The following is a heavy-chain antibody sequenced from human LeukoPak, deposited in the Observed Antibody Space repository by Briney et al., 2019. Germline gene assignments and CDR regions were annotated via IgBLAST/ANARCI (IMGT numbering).Heavy chain of an antibody. V-gene: IGHV3-23*01. CDR2: ISGSGGST. J-gene: IGHJ4*02. Sequence: PSETLSLTCTVSGGSISSSSYYWGWIRQPPGKGLEWVSAISGSGGSTYYADSVKGRFTISRDNSKNTLYLQMNSLRAEDTAVYYCAKVQDMIVVVIPTNAPIDYWGQGTLVTVSS. D-gene: IGHD3-22*01. CDR1: GGSISSSSYY. CDR3: AKVQDMIVVVIPTNAPIDY.